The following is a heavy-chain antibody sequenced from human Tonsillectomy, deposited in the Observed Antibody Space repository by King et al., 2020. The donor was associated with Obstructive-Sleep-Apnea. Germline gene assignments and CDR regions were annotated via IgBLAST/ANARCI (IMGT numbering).Heavy chain of an antibody. CDR1: GFTFSWFS. D-gene: IGHD3-9*01. Sequence: VQLVESGGGLVQPGGSLTLSCAVSGFTFSWFSMNWVRQAPGKGLEWVAYITSPSSSFDYADSVKGRFTISRDNAQSSLYLQMNSLRAEDTAVYYCARDQDWAFDSWGQGTLVTVSS. CDR2: ITSPSSSF. V-gene: IGHV3-48*04. J-gene: IGHJ4*02. CDR3: ARDQDWAFDS.